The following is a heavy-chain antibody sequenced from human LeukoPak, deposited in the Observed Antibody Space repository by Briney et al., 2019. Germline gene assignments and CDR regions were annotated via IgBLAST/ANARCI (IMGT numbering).Heavy chain of an antibody. V-gene: IGHV1-18*01. CDR2: ISAYNGNT. CDR1: GYTFTSYG. CDR3: VSWSSGYMNAY. Sequence: ASVKVSCKASGYTFTSYGISWVRQAPGQGLEWMGWISAYNGNTNYAQKLQGRVTMTTDTSTSTAYMELRSLRSDDTAVYYCVSWSSGYMNAYWGQGTLVTVSS. J-gene: IGHJ4*02. D-gene: IGHD3-22*01.